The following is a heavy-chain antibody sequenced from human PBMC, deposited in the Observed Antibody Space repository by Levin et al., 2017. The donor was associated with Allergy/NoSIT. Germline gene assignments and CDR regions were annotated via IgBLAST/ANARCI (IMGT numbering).Heavy chain of an antibody. CDR3: VRDIYDSSGWYYYDH. CDR2: IWYDGSNK. Sequence: PGGSLRLSCAASGFSFSSYGMHWVRQAPGKGLEWVAVIWYDGSNKDYADSVKGRFTISRDNSKNTLFLQMNSLRAEDTAVYYCVRDIYDSSGWYYYDHWGQGTLVTVSS. J-gene: IGHJ4*02. D-gene: IGHD3-22*01. V-gene: IGHV3-33*01. CDR1: GFSFSSYG.